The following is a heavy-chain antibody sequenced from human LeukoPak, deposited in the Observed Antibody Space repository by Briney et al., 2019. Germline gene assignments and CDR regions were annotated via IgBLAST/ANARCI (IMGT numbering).Heavy chain of an antibody. Sequence: GESLKISCKGSGYSFTSYWIGWVRQMPGKGLEWMGIIYPGDSDTRYSPSFQGQVTISADKSISTAYLQWSSLKASDTAMYYCARHIVATPYYYYMDVWGQGTLVTVSS. J-gene: IGHJ6*03. V-gene: IGHV5-51*01. CDR2: IYPGDSDT. CDR3: ARHIVATPYYYYMDV. D-gene: IGHD5-12*01. CDR1: GYSFTSYW.